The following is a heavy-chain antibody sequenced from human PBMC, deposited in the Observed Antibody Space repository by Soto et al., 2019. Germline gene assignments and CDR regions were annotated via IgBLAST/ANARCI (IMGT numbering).Heavy chain of an antibody. Sequence: GWSLRLSCAASGFTFSSYAMTWVRQAPGKGLEWVSAISGNADSTYYADSVKGRFSISRDNSKNTLYLQMNSLRAEDTAVYYCAKDPYDSSGYYHDSWGQGTLVTVSS. CDR2: ISGNADST. J-gene: IGHJ4*02. D-gene: IGHD3-22*01. CDR3: AKDPYDSSGYYHDS. CDR1: GFTFSSYA. V-gene: IGHV3-23*01.